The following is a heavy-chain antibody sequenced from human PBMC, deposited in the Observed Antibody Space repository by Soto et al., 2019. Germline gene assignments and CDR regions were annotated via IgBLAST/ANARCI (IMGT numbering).Heavy chain of an antibody. V-gene: IGHV4-59*01. CDR1: GGSISSYY. CDR3: AREETIAAAGTWSWFDP. J-gene: IGHJ5*02. Sequence: SETLSVTCTVLGGSISSYYWSCIRQPPGKGLEWIGYIYYSGSTNYNPSLKSRVTISVDTSKNQFSLKLSSVTAADTAVYYCAREETIAAAGTWSWFDPWGQGTLVTVSS. D-gene: IGHD6-13*01. CDR2: IYYSGST.